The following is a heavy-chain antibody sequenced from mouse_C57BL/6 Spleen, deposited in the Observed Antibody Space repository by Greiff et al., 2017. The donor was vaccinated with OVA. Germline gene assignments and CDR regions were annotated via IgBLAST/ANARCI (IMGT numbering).Heavy chain of an antibody. CDR1: GFHINNTS. CDR3: ARWPEYGGNGYYVGAMDY. CDR2: IDPANGNT. D-gene: IGHD2-3*01. Sequence: VQLQQSVAELVRPGASVPLSCTASGFHINNTSMHWVKQRPEQGLEWIGRIDPANGNTKYAPKFQGKATITADTSSNTAYLQLSSLTSEDTAIYYCARWPEYGGNGYYVGAMDYWGQGTSVTVSS. V-gene: IGHV14-3*01. J-gene: IGHJ4*01.